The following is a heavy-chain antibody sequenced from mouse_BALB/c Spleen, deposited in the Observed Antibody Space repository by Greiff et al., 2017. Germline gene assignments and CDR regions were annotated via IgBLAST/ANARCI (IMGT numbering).Heavy chain of an antibody. V-gene: IGHV1-82*01. CDR1: GYAFSSSW. J-gene: IGHJ2*01. Sequence: VQLQESGPELVKPGASVKISCKASGYAFSSSWMNWVKQRPGQGLEWIGRIYPGDGDTNYNGKFKGKATLTADKSSSTAYMQLSSLTSVDSAVYFCASSFPTVVAPDYWGQGTTLTVSS. CDR3: ASSFPTVVAPDY. D-gene: IGHD1-1*01. CDR2: IYPGDGDT.